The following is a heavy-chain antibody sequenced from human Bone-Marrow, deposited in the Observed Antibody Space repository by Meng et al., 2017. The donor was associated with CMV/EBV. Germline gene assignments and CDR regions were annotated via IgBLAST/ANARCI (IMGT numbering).Heavy chain of an antibody. CDR3: AWGSGLAS. V-gene: IGHV3-7*04. CDR2: IKPDGSEK. CDR1: GFTFSSYA. Sequence: GGSLRLSCAASGFTFSSYAMSWVRQAPGKGLEWVANIKPDGSEKYYVDSVKGRFTISRDNAKNSLYLQMNSLRVEDTAVYHCAWGSGLASWGQGTLVTVSS. J-gene: IGHJ4*02.